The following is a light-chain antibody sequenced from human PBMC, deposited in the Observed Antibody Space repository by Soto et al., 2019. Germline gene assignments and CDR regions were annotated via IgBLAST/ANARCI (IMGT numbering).Light chain of an antibody. V-gene: IGKV3-20*01. CDR3: QQYGSSSWP. CDR2: GAS. CDR1: QSVSSSY. J-gene: IGKJ1*01. Sequence: EIVLTQSPGTLSLSPGERATLSCRASQSVSSSYLAWYQQKPGQAPRLLIYGASSRATGIPDRVSGSGSGTDFTLTISRLEPEDVAVYYCQQYGSSSWPFGQGTKVDIK.